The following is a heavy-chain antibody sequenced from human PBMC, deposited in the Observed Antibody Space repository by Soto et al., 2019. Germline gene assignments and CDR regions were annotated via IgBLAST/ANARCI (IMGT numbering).Heavy chain of an antibody. D-gene: IGHD2-15*01. CDR3: ARDTNICSGGSCSDAFDI. CDR2: IIPIFGTA. Sequence: QVQLVQSGAEVRKPGSSVKVSCKASGGTFSRHAISWVRQAPGQGLEWMGGIIPIFGTANHAQKFQGRVTIIADESTSTVYMELSSLRSEDTAMYYCARDTNICSGGSCSDAFDIWGQGTMVTVSS. V-gene: IGHV1-69*01. J-gene: IGHJ3*02. CDR1: GGTFSRHA.